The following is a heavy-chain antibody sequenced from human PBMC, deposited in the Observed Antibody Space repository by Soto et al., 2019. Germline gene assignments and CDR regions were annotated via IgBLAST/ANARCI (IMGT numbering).Heavy chain of an antibody. CDR2: IYYSGST. CDR3: AREGKNSYYDFWSGYYPWFDP. CDR1: GGSISSYY. D-gene: IGHD3-3*01. Sequence: PSETLSLTCTVSGGSISSYYWSWIRQPPGKGLEWIGYIYYSGSTYYNPSLKSRVTISVDTSKNQFSLKLSSVTAADTAVYYCAREGKNSYYDFWSGYYPWFDPWGQGTLVTVSS. J-gene: IGHJ5*02. V-gene: IGHV4-59*12.